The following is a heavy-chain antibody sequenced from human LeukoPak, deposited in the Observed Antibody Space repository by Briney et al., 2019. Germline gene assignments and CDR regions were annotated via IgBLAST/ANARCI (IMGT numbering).Heavy chain of an antibody. CDR1: GGSISNNY. Sequence: SETLSLTCTISGGSISNNYWSWIRQPPGKGLEWIGYIYYSGSTNYNPSLKGRVTISVDTSKKQFSLTLSSVTAADTAVYYCARVGGSGSYDFWGQGTLVTVSS. V-gene: IGHV4-59*01. J-gene: IGHJ4*02. D-gene: IGHD3-10*01. CDR2: IYYSGST. CDR3: ARVGGSGSYDF.